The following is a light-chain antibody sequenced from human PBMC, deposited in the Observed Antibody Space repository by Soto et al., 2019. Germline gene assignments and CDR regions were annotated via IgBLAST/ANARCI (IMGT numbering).Light chain of an antibody. CDR1: SSDVGGYNY. V-gene: IGLV2-11*01. CDR3: CSYAGSYTHV. J-gene: IGLJ1*01. CDR2: DVS. Sequence: QSALTQPRSVPGSPGQSVTISCTGTSSDVGGYNYVSWYQQHPGKAPKLMIYDVSKRPSGVPDRFSGSKSVNTASLTISGLQAEDEADYYCCSYAGSYTHVFGTGTKLTVL.